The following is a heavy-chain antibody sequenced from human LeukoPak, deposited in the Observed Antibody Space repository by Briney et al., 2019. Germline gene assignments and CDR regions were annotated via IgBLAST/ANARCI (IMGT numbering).Heavy chain of an antibody. Sequence: ASVKVSCKASGGTFSSYAISWVRQAPGQGLEWMGRIIPILGIANYAQKFQGRVTITADKSTSTAYMELSSLRSEDTAVYYCASEDCSSTSCYVRGWFDPWGQGTLVTVSS. CDR3: ASEDCSSTSCYVRGWFDP. CDR2: IIPILGIA. V-gene: IGHV1-69*04. D-gene: IGHD2-2*01. CDR1: GGTFSSYA. J-gene: IGHJ5*02.